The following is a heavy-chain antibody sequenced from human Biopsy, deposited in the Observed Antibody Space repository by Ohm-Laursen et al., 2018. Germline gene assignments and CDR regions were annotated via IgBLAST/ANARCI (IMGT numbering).Heavy chain of an antibody. Sequence: PSETLSLTCAVYGDTFSGYYWSWIRQPPGKGLEWIGSIFYGGITYYNPSLKSRVTISVDTSKNQFSLNLSSVTGADTAVYYCARHPTGFWFDPWGQGTLVTVSS. CDR3: ARHPTGFWFDP. V-gene: IGHV4-34*12. CDR2: IFYGGIT. CDR1: GDTFSGYY. J-gene: IGHJ5*02.